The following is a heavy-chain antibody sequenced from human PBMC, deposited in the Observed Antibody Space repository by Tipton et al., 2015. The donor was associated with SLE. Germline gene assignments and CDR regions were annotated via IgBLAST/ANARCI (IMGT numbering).Heavy chain of an antibody. CDR2: ISTPRDGIT. CDR1: GFTFISYE. J-gene: IGHJ4*02. D-gene: IGHD4-17*01. V-gene: IGHV3-48*03. Sequence: SLRLSCAASGFTFISYEMNWVRQASGKGLEWVSYISTPRDGITYYADSVKGRFTISRDDSRNTLFLHMGSLRVEDTAVYYCARGRGGLRPGGWGQGTLVTVSS. CDR3: ARGRGGLRPGG.